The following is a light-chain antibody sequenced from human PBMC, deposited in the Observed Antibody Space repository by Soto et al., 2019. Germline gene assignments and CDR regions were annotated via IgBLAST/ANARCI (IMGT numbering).Light chain of an antibody. CDR2: AAS. V-gene: IGKV1-27*01. CDR3: QRYNNGPPVT. CDR1: QDINNY. J-gene: IGKJ3*01. Sequence: DIQMTQSPSSLSASVGDRVTITCRSSQDINNYLAWYQQKPGKPPKLLIYAASTLRSGVPSRFSGGGSGTDFTLPINSLQPEDVATYYCQRYNNGPPVTLGPGTKV.